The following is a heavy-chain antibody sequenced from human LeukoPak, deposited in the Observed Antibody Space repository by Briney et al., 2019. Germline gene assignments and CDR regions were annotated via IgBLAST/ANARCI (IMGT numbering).Heavy chain of an antibody. D-gene: IGHD3-22*01. J-gene: IGHJ4*02. CDR2: ISPYNGNT. CDR1: GYTFNTYG. CDR3: ARGPHERSGYPDD. Sequence: ASVKVSCKPSGYTFNTYGITWVRLAPGQGLEWMGWISPYNGNTNYAQKFQGRVTLTTDTSTSTAYMELRSLRSDDTAVYYCARGPHERSGYPDDWGQGTLVTVSS. V-gene: IGHV1-18*01.